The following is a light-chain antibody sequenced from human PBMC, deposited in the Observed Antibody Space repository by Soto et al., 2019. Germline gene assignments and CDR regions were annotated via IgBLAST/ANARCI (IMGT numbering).Light chain of an antibody. J-gene: IGLJ2*01. CDR1: SSDVGDYNY. V-gene: IGLV2-14*01. CDR3: SSYTSSSPL. CDR2: DVS. Sequence: QSALTQPASVSGSPGQSITISCTGTSSDVGDYNYVSWYQQHPGKAPKLMIYDVSNRPSGVSNRFSGSKSGNTASLTISGLQADAEADYYCSSYTSSSPLFGGGTKPTVL.